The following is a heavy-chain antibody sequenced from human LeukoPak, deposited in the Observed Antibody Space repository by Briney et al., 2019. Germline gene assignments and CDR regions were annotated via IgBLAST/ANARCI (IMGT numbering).Heavy chain of an antibody. D-gene: IGHD1-1*01. CDR3: ARKLENRVCFDL. CDR2: INPNSGGT. CDR1: GYTFTGYY. J-gene: IGHJ2*01. V-gene: IGHV1-2*02. Sequence: ASVKVSCKASGYTFTGYYMHWVRQAPGQGPEWMGWINPNSGGTDYAQKFQGRITMTRDTSISTAYMELSRLRSDDTAVYYCARKLENRVCFDLWGRGTLVTVSS.